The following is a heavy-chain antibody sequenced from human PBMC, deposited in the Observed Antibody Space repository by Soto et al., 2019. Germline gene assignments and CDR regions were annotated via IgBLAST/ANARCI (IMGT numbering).Heavy chain of an antibody. D-gene: IGHD5-18*01. J-gene: IGHJ4*02. CDR2: FYSGGST. CDR3: ARDYSSYGPFDY. Sequence: GGSLRLSCAASGFTVSSNYMSWVRQAPGKGLEWVSVFYSGGSTYYADSVKGRFTISRDNAKNSLYLQMNSLRAEDTAVYYCARDYSSYGPFDYWGQGTLVTVSS. CDR1: GFTVSSNY. V-gene: IGHV3-66*01.